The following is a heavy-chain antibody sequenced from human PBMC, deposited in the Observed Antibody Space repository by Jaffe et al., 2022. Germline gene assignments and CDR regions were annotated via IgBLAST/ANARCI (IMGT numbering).Heavy chain of an antibody. CDR1: GFTFGDYA. D-gene: IGHD4-17*01. V-gene: IGHV3-49*04. CDR2: IRSKAYGGTT. Sequence: EVQLVESGGGLVQPGRSLRLSCTASGFTFGDYAMSWVRQAPGKGLEWVGFIRSKAYGGTTEYAASVKGRFTISRDDSKSIAYLQMNSLKTEDTAVYYCTREEDYGDYVYAFDIWGQGTMVTVSS. J-gene: IGHJ3*02. CDR3: TREEDYGDYVYAFDI.